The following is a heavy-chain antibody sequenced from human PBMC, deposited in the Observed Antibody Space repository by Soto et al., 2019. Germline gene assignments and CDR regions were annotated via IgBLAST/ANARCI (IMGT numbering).Heavy chain of an antibody. Sequence: GGSLRLSCAASGFTFSSYAMSWVRQAPGKGLEWVSAFSGSGGSTYYADSVKGRFTISRDNSKNTLYLQMNSLRAEDTAVYYCAKDRDEGSSSAYFDYWGQGTLVTVSS. D-gene: IGHD6-6*01. J-gene: IGHJ4*02. CDR1: GFTFSSYA. V-gene: IGHV3-23*01. CDR3: AKDRDEGSSSAYFDY. CDR2: FSGSGGST.